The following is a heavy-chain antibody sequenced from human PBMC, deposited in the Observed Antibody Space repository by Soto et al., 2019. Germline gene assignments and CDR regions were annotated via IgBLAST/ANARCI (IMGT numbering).Heavy chain of an antibody. D-gene: IGHD6-19*01. CDR3: ARQPGKQWPAPRWDFDY. CDR2: IYYSGST. J-gene: IGHJ4*02. CDR1: GGSISSYY. Sequence: PSETLSLTCTVSGGSISSYYWSWIRQPPGKGLEWIGYIYYSGSTNYNPSLKSRLTISVDTSKNQFSLKLSSVTAADTAVYYCARQPGKQWPAPRWDFDYWGQGTMVTVSS. V-gene: IGHV4-59*08.